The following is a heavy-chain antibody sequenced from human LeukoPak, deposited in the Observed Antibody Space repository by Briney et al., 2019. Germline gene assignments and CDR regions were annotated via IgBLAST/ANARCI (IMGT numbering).Heavy chain of an antibody. V-gene: IGHV3-48*02. J-gene: IGHJ3*02. CDR1: GFTFSTYS. CDR2: ISGSSSTI. Sequence: GGSLRLSCAASGFTFSTYSMNWVRQAPGRGLEWISYISGSSSTIYYADSMKGRFTISRDNAKISLYLQMNSLRDEDTAVYFCARDRFYAFDIWGQGTVVTVSS. CDR3: ARDRFYAFDI.